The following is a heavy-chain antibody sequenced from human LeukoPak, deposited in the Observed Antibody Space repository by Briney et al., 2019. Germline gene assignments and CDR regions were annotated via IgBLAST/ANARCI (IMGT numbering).Heavy chain of an antibody. Sequence: SETLSLTCSASGGSISNHYWSWIRQPPGKGLEWIGYIYDSRNTNYNPSLKSRVTLSVDTAKNQFSLKLSSVTAADTAVYYCARHDPLGLGGYDKGSLDYWGQGILVTVFS. J-gene: IGHJ4*02. V-gene: IGHV4-59*08. CDR3: ARHDPLGLGGYDKGSLDY. CDR1: GGSISNHY. CDR2: IYDSRNT. D-gene: IGHD5-12*01.